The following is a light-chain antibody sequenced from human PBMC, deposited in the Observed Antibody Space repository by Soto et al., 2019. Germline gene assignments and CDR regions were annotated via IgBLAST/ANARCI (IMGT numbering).Light chain of an antibody. Sequence: QSALTQPPSASGSPGQSVTISCTGASSDVGGYNSVSWYQQLPGKAPKLMIYEVVKRPSGVPDRFSGSKSGNTASLTISGLQAEDEADYFCLSYAASDTYVFGTGTKLTVL. J-gene: IGLJ1*01. CDR3: LSYAASDTYV. CDR1: SSDVGGYNS. V-gene: IGLV2-8*01. CDR2: EVV.